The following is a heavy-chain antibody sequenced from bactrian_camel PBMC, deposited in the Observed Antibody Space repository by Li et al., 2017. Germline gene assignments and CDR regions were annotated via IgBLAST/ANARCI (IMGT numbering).Heavy chain of an antibody. CDR1: GFTFSNYA. V-gene: IGHV3S10*01. Sequence: VQLVESGGALVQPGGSLRLSCAASGFTFSNYAMSWVRQAPGEGLEWVSTVDSDGRTTYPYSVRGRFTISRDNAKNTVYLQMNSLKPEDTAMYHCAADLIECSGPMDYWGKGTQVTVS. J-gene: IGHJ7*01. D-gene: IGHD3*01. CDR2: VDSDGRT.